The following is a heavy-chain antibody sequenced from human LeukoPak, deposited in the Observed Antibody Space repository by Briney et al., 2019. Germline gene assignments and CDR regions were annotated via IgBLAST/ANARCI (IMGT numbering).Heavy chain of an antibody. CDR2: IYYSGGT. CDR1: GGSINSYY. V-gene: IGHV4-59*01. D-gene: IGHD6-13*01. Sequence: ETLSLTCTVSGGSINSYYWNWIRQPPGKGLEWIGYIYYSGGTNYNPSLKSRVTVAVDTSKNQFSLKLSSVTAADTAVYYCARRAAAVGTYYMDVWGKGTTVTASS. J-gene: IGHJ6*03. CDR3: ARRAAAVGTYYMDV.